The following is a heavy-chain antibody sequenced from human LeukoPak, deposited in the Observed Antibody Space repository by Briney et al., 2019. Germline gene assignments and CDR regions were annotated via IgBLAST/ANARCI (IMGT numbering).Heavy chain of an antibody. V-gene: IGHV5-10-1*01. D-gene: IGHD6-19*01. J-gene: IGHJ4*02. Sequence: PGESLKISCKGSGYSLSTYWISWMRQMPGKGLEWMGGIAPSDFSTDYSPSFQGHVTISVDKSINTAYLQWNSLKVSDTAIYYCATGLSGWLYWGQGTLVTVSS. CDR1: GYSLSTYW. CDR2: IAPSDFST. CDR3: ATGLSGWLY.